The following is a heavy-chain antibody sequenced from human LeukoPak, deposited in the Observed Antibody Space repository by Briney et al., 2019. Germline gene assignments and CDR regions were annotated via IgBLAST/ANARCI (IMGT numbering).Heavy chain of an antibody. CDR1: GFTFTTYW. CDR3: ARSSRDGYNLIDYMDV. CDR2: IKQDGNGK. Sequence: GGSLRLSCAASGFTFTTYWMSWVRQAPGKGLEWVANIKQDGNGKYYVDSVKGRFTISRDNAKNSLYLQMNSLRAEDTAVYYCARSSRDGYNLIDYMDVWGKGTTVTVSS. J-gene: IGHJ6*03. V-gene: IGHV3-7*01. D-gene: IGHD5-24*01.